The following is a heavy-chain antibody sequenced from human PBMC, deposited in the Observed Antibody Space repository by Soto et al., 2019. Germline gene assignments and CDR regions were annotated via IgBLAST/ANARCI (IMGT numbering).Heavy chain of an antibody. Sequence: GGSLRLSCAASGFTFSSFAMSWVRQAPGKGLEWVSAISGSGGSTYYADSVKGRFTISRDTSKNTLFLQMNSLRAEDTAVYYCAKGTDMRPYYYYYYMDVWGKGTTVTVSS. CDR2: ISGSGGST. CDR3: AKGTDMRPYYYYYYMDV. V-gene: IGHV3-23*01. J-gene: IGHJ6*03. CDR1: GFTFSSFA.